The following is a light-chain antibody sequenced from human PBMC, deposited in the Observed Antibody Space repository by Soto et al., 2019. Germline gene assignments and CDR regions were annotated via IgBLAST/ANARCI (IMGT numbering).Light chain of an antibody. V-gene: IGKV1-39*01. CDR3: QQTYSTPRT. CDR2: GAS. CDR1: QSISSN. J-gene: IGKJ1*01. Sequence: DIPMTQSPSSLSASVGDRVTITCRASQSISSNLNWHQQKPGEAPKFLIYGASSLHSGVPSRFSGSGSRTEFTLTISSLQPEDFATYYCQQTYSTPRTFGQGTKVEIK.